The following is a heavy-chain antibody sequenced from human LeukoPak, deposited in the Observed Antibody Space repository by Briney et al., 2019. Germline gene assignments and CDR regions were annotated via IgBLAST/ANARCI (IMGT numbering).Heavy chain of an antibody. V-gene: IGHV4-59*01. CDR2: IYYSGST. CDR3: ARVTSRGITGHFDY. J-gene: IGHJ4*02. CDR1: GGSMSSYY. Sequence: SETLSLTCTVSGGSMSSYYWSWIRQPPGKGLGWIGYIYYSGSTNYNPSLKSRVTISVDTSKNQFSLKLSSVTAADTAVYYCARVTSRGITGHFDYWGQGTLVTVSS. D-gene: IGHD1-20*01.